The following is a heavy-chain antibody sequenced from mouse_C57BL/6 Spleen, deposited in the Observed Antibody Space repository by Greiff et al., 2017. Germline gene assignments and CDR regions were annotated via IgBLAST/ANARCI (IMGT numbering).Heavy chain of an antibody. V-gene: IGHV1-85*01. J-gene: IGHJ3*01. CDR3: ARSYDYENWFAY. CDR1: GYTFTSYD. D-gene: IGHD2-4*01. Sequence: VQLQQSGPELVKPGASVKLSCKASGYTFTSYDINWVKQRPGQGLEWIGRIYPRDGSTKYNEKFKGKATLTVDTSSSTAYMELHSLTSEDSAVYFCARSYDYENWFAYWGQGTLVTVSA. CDR2: IYPRDGST.